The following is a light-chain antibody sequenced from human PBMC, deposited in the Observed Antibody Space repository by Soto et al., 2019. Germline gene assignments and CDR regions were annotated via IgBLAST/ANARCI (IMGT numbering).Light chain of an antibody. J-gene: IGLJ1*01. Sequence: QLVLTQSPSASASLGASVKLTCTLSSGHSNYAIAWHQQQPEKGPRYLMKVNSDGSHRKGDGIPDRFSGSSSGAQRYLTSSSVESEDEADYYCQTWGSGIRVFGTGTKVTVL. V-gene: IGLV4-69*01. CDR2: VNSDGSH. CDR3: QTWGSGIRV. CDR1: SGHSNYA.